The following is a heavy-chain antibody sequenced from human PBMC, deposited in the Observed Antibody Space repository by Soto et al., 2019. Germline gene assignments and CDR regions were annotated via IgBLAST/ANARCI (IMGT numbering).Heavy chain of an antibody. CDR2: IYYSGST. D-gene: IGHD6-13*01. V-gene: IGHV4-39*01. J-gene: IGHJ5*02. CDR3: ARFIAAAGRGYNWFDP. Sequence: PSETLSLTCTVSGGSISSSSYYWGLIRQPPGKGLEWIGSIYYSGSTYYNPSLKSRVTISVDTSKNQFSLKLSSVTAADTAVYYCARFIAAAGRGYNWFDPWGQGTLVTVSS. CDR1: GGSISSSSYY.